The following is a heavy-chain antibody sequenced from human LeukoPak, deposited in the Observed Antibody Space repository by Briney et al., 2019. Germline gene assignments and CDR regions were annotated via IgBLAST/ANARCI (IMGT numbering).Heavy chain of an antibody. CDR3: AREGGGSGWRHDAFDI. J-gene: IGHJ3*02. Sequence: SQTLSLTCAISGDSVSSNSAAWNWIRQSPSRGLEWLGRTYYRSKWYNDYAVSVKSRITINPDASKNQFSLQLNSVTPEDTAVYYCAREGGGSGWRHDAFDIWGQGTMVTVSS. D-gene: IGHD6-19*01. V-gene: IGHV6-1*01. CDR1: GDSVSSNSAA. CDR2: TYYRSKWYN.